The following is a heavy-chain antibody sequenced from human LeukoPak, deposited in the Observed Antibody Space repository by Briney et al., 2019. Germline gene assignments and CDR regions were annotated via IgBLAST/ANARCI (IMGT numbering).Heavy chain of an antibody. CDR2: INPSGGST. CDR3: AREFGYYDSSGYLNWFDP. CDR1: GYTFTSYY. V-gene: IGHV1-46*01. J-gene: IGHJ5*02. Sequence: ASVKVSCKASGYTFTSYYMHWVRQAPGQGLEWMGIINPSGGSTSYAQKFQGRVTMTRDTSTSTVYMELSSLRSEDTAEYYCAREFGYYDSSGYLNWFDPWGQGTLVTVSS. D-gene: IGHD3-22*01.